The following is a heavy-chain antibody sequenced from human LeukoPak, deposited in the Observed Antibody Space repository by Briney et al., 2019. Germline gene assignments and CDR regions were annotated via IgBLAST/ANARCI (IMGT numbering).Heavy chain of an antibody. J-gene: IGHJ5*02. D-gene: IGHD6-19*01. CDR2: IYYSGST. CDR1: GGSISSYY. CDR3: ARVEGRSSGWYSGDWFDP. V-gene: IGHV4-59*01. Sequence: SETLSLTCTVSGGSISSYYWSWLRQPPGQGLVGFGYIYYSGSTNYNPSLKSRVTISVDTSKNQFSLKLSSVTAADTAVYYCARVEGRSSGWYSGDWFDPWGQGTLVTVSS.